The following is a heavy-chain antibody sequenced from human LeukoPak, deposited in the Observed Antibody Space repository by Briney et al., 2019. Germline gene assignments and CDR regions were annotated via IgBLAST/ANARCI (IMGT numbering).Heavy chain of an antibody. Sequence: GASVKVSCKASGYTFTSYGISWVRQAPGQGLEWMGWISAYNGNTNYAQKLQGRVTMTRDMSTSTVYMELSSLRSEDTAVYYCARIHYDSSTYRDYWGQGTLVTVSS. V-gene: IGHV1-18*01. J-gene: IGHJ4*02. CDR2: ISAYNGNT. CDR1: GYTFTSYG. CDR3: ARIHYDSSTYRDY. D-gene: IGHD3-22*01.